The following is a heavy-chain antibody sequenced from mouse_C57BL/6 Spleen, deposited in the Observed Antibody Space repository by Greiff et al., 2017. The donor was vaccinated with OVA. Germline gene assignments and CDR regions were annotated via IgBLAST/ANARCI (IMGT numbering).Heavy chain of an antibody. D-gene: IGHD3-2*02. CDR3: ARAGKTAQATYYFDY. Sequence: QVQLQQPGAELVKPGASVKLSCKASGYTFTSYWMHWVKQRPGQGLEWIGMIHPNSGSTNYNEKFKSKATLTVDKSSSTAYMQLSSLTSEDSAVYYCARAGKTAQATYYFDYWGQGTTLTVSS. V-gene: IGHV1-64*01. J-gene: IGHJ2*01. CDR1: GYTFTSYW. CDR2: IHPNSGST.